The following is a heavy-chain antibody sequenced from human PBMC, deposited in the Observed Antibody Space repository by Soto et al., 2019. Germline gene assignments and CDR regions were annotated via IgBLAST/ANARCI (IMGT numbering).Heavy chain of an antibody. J-gene: IGHJ4*03. CDR3: VRWVYGSNSLEF. V-gene: IGHV1-2*06. D-gene: IGHD4-17*01. CDR2: ITPNSGDT. Sequence: AASVKVSCKTSGYIFTGYFIHWVRQTPGQGLQWMGRITPNSGDTKYGQTFQGRVTFTRNTSTGTAYMGLSGLRSDDTALYYCVRWVYGSNSLEFWGQGTLVTVSS. CDR1: GYIFTGYF.